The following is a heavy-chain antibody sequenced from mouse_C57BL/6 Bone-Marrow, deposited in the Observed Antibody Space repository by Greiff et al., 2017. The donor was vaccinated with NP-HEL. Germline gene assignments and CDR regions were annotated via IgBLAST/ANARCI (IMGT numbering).Heavy chain of an antibody. CDR1: GYTFTSYG. J-gene: IGHJ3*01. CDR2: IYPRSGNT. D-gene: IGHD2-2*01. CDR3: AVVTTRGRAY. V-gene: IGHV1-81*01. Sequence: VQLQQSGAELARPGASVKLSCKASGYTFTSYGISWVKQRPGQGLEWIGEIYPRSGNTYYNEKFKGKATLTADKSSSTAYMELRSLPSEDLAVYFCAVVTTRGRAYWGQGTLVTVSA.